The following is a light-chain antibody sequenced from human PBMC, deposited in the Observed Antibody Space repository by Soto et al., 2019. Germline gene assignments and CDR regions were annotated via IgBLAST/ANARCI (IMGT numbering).Light chain of an antibody. CDR3: QQYNSYSPWT. CDR2: DAS. CDR1: QSISSW. Sequence: DIQMTQSPSKLSASVADRVTITCRASQSISSWLAWYQQKPGKAPKLXXYDASSLESGVPSRFSGSKSGTEFTLTISSLQPDDFATYYCQQYNSYSPWTFGQGTKVDIK. V-gene: IGKV1-5*01. J-gene: IGKJ1*01.